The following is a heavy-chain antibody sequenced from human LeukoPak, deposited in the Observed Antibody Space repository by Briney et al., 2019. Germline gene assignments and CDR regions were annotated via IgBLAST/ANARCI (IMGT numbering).Heavy chain of an antibody. CDR1: GFSVSAYS. Sequence: PGGSLRLSCVPSGFSVSAYSLSWVRQAPGKGLEWVVKIKKDGSEKDYVDSVKGRFTISRDDAKGSLYLQLNSLRVEDTAVYYCARGFQSGDSPVWGQGTLVTVSS. V-gene: IGHV3-7*01. CDR2: IKKDGSEK. J-gene: IGHJ4*02. CDR3: ARGFQSGDSPV. D-gene: IGHD2-21*02.